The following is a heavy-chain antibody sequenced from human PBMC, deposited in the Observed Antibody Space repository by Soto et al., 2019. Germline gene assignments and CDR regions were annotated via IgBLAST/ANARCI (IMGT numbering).Heavy chain of an antibody. V-gene: IGHV3-23*01. CDR1: GFTFSSYA. J-gene: IGHJ2*01. CDR3: AKAASPRITIFGVVITTGYFDL. D-gene: IGHD3-3*01. CDR2: ISGSGGST. Sequence: GGSLRLSCAASGFTFSSYAMSWVRQAPGKGLEWVSAISGSGGSTYYADSVKGRFTISRGNSKNTLYLQMNSLRAEDTAVYYCAKAASPRITIFGVVITTGYFDLWGRGTLVTVSS.